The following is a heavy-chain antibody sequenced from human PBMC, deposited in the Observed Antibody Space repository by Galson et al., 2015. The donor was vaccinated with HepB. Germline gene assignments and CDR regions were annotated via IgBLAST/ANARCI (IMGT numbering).Heavy chain of an antibody. J-gene: IGHJ4*02. V-gene: IGHV5-51*01. CDR1: GYSFTNYW. CDR2: IYPGDSDT. CDR3: ARHTSRISVADY. D-gene: IGHD6-13*01. Sequence: QSGAEVKKPGESLKISCKGSGYSFTNYWIGWARQMPGKGLEWLGIIYPGDSDTRYSPSFQGQVTISADKPISTAYLQWSSLKASDTAMYYCARHTSRISVADYWGQGTLVTVSS.